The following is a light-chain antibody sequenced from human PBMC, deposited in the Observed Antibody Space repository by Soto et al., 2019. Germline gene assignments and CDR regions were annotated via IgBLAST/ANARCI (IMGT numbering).Light chain of an antibody. J-gene: IGKJ1*01. V-gene: IGKV3-11*01. CDR3: QQRSNWPSWT. CDR2: DAS. CDR1: QSVSSY. Sequence: EIVLTQSPATLSLSPGERATLSCRASQSVSSYLAWYQQKPGQAPRLLIYDASNRATGIPARFSGSGSGTDFTLTTSSLEPEDFAVYSCQQRSNWPSWTFGQGTKVEIK.